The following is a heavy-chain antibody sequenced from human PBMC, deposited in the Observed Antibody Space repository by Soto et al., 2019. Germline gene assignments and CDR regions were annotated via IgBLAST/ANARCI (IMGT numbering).Heavy chain of an antibody. CDR1: GGSISSGGYY. Sequence: QVQLQESGPGLVKPSQTLSLTCTVSGGSISSGGYYWSWIRQHPGKGLEWIGYIYYSGSTYYNPSLKSRVTISVDTSKNHGSPVRSSVTAADTAVYYCARELSSGWTPPYNWFDPWGQGTLVTVSS. D-gene: IGHD6-19*01. V-gene: IGHV4-31*03. CDR3: ARELSSGWTPPYNWFDP. CDR2: IYYSGST. J-gene: IGHJ5*02.